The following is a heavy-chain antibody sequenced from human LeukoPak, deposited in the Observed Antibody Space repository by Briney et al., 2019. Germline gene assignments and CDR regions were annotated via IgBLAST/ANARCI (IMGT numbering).Heavy chain of an antibody. CDR3: ARERPGEDTFGI. D-gene: IGHD7-27*01. CDR1: GFTFSSYE. Sequence: PGGSLRLSCAASGFTFSSYEMNWVRQAPGKGLGWVSFISSSGNTIYYADSVKGRFIISRDNAKNSLYLQMNSLRTEDTAVYYCARERPGEDTFGIWGQGTMVTVSS. CDR2: ISSSGNTI. V-gene: IGHV3-48*03. J-gene: IGHJ3*02.